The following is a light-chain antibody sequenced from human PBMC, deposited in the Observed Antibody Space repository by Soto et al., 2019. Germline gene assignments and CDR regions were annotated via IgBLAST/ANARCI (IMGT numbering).Light chain of an antibody. V-gene: IGKV1-39*01. J-gene: IGKJ5*01. CDR3: QQSYSPPPIT. Sequence: DIQMTQSPSSLSASVVDRVTITCLASQSISTYLNWYQQKPGKAPKLLIYAASKLQSGVPTRFSGSGAGTDFSLTISSLQPEDFATYYCQQSYSPPPITFGQGTRLEIK. CDR1: QSISTY. CDR2: AAS.